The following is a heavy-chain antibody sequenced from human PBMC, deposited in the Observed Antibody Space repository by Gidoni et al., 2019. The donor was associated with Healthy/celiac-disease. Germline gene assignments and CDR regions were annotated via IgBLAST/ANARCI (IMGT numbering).Heavy chain of an antibody. V-gene: IGHV3-66*01. J-gene: IGHJ6*02. CDR1: GFTVSSNY. CDR3: ASSSSSWYLYYYYGMDV. Sequence: EVQLVESGGGLVQPGGSLRLSCAASGFTVSSNYMSWVRQAPGKGLEWVSVIYSGGSTYYADSVKGRFTISRDNSKNTLYLQMNSLRAEDTAVYYCASSSSSWYLYYYYGMDVWGQGTTVTVSS. CDR2: IYSGGST. D-gene: IGHD6-13*01.